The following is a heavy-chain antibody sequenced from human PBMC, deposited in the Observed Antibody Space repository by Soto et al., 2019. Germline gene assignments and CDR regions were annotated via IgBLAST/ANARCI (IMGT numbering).Heavy chain of an antibody. J-gene: IGHJ6*03. V-gene: IGHV3-30*18. Sequence: LRLSCAASGFTFSSYGMHWVRQAPGKGLEWVAVISYDGSNKYYADSVKGRFTISRDNSKNTLYLQMNSLRAEDTAVYYCAKRSLETNYDYYYYYMDVWGKGTTVTVSS. CDR1: GFTFSSYG. CDR2: ISYDGSNK. CDR3: AKRSLETNYDYYYYYMDV. D-gene: IGHD1-7*01.